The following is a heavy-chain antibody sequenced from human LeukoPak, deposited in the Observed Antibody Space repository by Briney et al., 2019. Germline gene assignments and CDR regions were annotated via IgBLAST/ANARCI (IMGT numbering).Heavy chain of an antibody. J-gene: IGHJ4*02. CDR3: ARDSLSPDFDY. V-gene: IGHV3-7*05. D-gene: IGHD3-16*02. Sequence: PGGSLRLSCAASGFTFGSYWMSWVRQAPGKGLEWVANIKQDGSEKYYVDSVKGRFTISRDNAKNSLYLQMNSRRAEDTAVYYCARDSLSPDFDYWGQGTLVTVSS. CDR1: GFTFGSYW. CDR2: IKQDGSEK.